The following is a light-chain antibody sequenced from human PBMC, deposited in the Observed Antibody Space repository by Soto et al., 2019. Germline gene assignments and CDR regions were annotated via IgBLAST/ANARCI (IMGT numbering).Light chain of an antibody. V-gene: IGLV1-51*02. CDR3: GTWDTSLDAVV. CDR2: END. J-gene: IGLJ2*01. Sequence: QSVLTQPPSVSAAPGQEVTISFSGSSSNIGNNFVSWYQQLPGPAPKLLIYENDKRPSGIPDRFSASKSGTSATLGITGLQTGDEADYYCGTWDTSLDAVVFGGGTKLTVL. CDR1: SSNIGNNF.